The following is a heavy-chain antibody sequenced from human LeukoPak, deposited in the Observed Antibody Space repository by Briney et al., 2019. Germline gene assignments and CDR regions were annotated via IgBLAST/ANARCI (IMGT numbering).Heavy chain of an antibody. Sequence: PSETLSLTCTVSGGSISSYYWSWIRQPPGKGLEWIGYIYYSGSTNYNPSLKSRVTISVDTSKNQFSLKLSSVTAADTAVYYCARGFGEYYFDYWGQGTLVTVSP. CDR3: ARGFGEYYFDY. J-gene: IGHJ4*02. D-gene: IGHD3-3*01. CDR1: GGSISSYY. CDR2: IYYSGST. V-gene: IGHV4-59*01.